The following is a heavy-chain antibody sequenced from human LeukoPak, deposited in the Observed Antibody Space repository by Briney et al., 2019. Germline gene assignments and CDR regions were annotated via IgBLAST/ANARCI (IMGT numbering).Heavy chain of an antibody. V-gene: IGHV1-46*01. CDR1: GYTFTSYY. CDR3: ARDEGPPRYNWNYGGPDY. D-gene: IGHD1-7*01. J-gene: IGHJ4*02. CDR2: INLSGGST. Sequence: ASVKLSCKASGYTFTSYYMHWMRQAPGQGLEWMGIINLSGGSTSYAQKFQARVAMTRDTSTNTFYMELSSLRSEDTAVYYCARDEGPPRYNWNYGGPDYWGQGTLVTVYS.